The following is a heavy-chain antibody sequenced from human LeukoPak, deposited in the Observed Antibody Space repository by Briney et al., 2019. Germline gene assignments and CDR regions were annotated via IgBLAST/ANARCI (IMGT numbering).Heavy chain of an antibody. CDR1: GFTFSSYG. CDR3: ARDFAWGSGGAPIDDNWLDP. J-gene: IGHJ5*02. Sequence: TGGSLRLSCAASGFTFSSYGMHWVRQAPGKGLEWVAVISYDGSNKYYADSVKGRFTISRDNSKNTLYLQMNSLRAEDTAVYYCARDFAWGSGGAPIDDNWLDPWGQGTLVTVSS. D-gene: IGHD7-27*01. V-gene: IGHV3-30*03. CDR2: ISYDGSNK.